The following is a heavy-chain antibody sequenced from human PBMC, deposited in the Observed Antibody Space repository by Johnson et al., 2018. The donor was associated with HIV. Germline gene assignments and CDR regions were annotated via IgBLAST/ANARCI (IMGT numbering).Heavy chain of an antibody. J-gene: IGHJ3*02. CDR3: ARGISQPYYNFWSGFFFDAFDI. D-gene: IGHD3-3*01. CDR1: GFTLSRYW. CDR2: IHWNGGST. V-gene: IGHV3-74*02. Sequence: VQLVESGGGLVQPGRSLRLSCAASGFTLSRYWMHWVRQAPGKGLVWVSGIHWNGGSTGYAESVKGRFTISRDNAKNSLYLQMNSLRAGDTAVYYCARGISQPYYNFWSGFFFDAFDIWGQGTMVTVSS.